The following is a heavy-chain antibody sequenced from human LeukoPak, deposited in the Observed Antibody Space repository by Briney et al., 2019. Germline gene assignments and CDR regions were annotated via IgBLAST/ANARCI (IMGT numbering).Heavy chain of an antibody. J-gene: IGHJ5*02. CDR2: IYYSGST. Sequence: SETLSLTCTVSGGSISSYYWSWIRQPPGKGLEWIGYIYYSGSTNYNPSLKSRVTISVDTSKNQFSLKLSSVTAADTAVYYCARGDIVVVPAATVGWFDPWGQGTLVTVSS. D-gene: IGHD2-2*01. CDR3: ARGDIVVVPAATVGWFDP. V-gene: IGHV4-59*01. CDR1: GGSISSYY.